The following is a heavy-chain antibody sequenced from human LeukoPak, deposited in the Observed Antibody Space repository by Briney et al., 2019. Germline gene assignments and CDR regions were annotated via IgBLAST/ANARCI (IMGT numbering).Heavy chain of an antibody. CDR1: GGTFSSYA. J-gene: IGHJ3*02. D-gene: IGHD6-6*01. Sequence: SVKVSCKASGGTFSSYAISWVRQAPGQGLEWMGGIIPIFGTANYAQKSQGRVTITADKSTSTAYMELSSLRSEDTAVYYCARWGSIAARWGAFDIWGQGTMVTVSS. CDR2: IIPIFGTA. CDR3: ARWGSIAARWGAFDI. V-gene: IGHV1-69*06.